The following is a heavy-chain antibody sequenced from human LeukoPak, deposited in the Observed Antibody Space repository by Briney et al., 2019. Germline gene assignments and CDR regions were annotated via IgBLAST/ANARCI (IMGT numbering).Heavy chain of an antibody. D-gene: IGHD4-17*01. J-gene: IGHJ4*02. CDR3: AKDSSTVTRKFGGLPFDY. CDR1: GFTFSSYG. V-gene: IGHV3-30*18. CDR2: ISYEGSTS. Sequence: GGSLRLSCAASGFTFSSYGMQWVRQAPGKGLEWVAVISYEGSTSYYADSVKGRFTISRDNSKNTLYLQMNSLRAEDTAVYYCAKDSSTVTRKFGGLPFDYWGRGTLVTVSS.